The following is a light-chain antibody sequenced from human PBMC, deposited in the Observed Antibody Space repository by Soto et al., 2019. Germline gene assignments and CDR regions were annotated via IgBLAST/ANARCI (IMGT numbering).Light chain of an antibody. J-gene: IGLJ2*01. V-gene: IGLV2-11*01. CDR2: DVN. CDR3: CSYAGTYSLL. Sequence: QSALTQPRSVSGSPGQSVTISCTGTSSDVGAYNYVSWFQQHPGKAPKLMMSDVNKRPSGVPDRFSGSKSGTMASLTISGLQAEDEADYYCCSYAGTYSLLFGGGTKLTVL. CDR1: SSDVGAYNY.